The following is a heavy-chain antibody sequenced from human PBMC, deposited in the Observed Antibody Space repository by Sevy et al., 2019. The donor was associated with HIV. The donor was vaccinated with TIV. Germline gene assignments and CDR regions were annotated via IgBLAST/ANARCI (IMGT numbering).Heavy chain of an antibody. CDR2: INPNSGVT. V-gene: IGHV1-2*02. D-gene: IGHD3-10*01. J-gene: IGHJ4*02. CDR3: ARVGQYGSGSYLTY. CDR1: GYTFTGYY. Sequence: ASVKVSCKASGYTFTGYYIHWVRQAPGQGLEWMGWINPNSGVTNYAQMFQGRVTMTRDTSISTAYMELSRLRSDDTAVFYCARVGQYGSGSYLTYWGQGTLVTVSS.